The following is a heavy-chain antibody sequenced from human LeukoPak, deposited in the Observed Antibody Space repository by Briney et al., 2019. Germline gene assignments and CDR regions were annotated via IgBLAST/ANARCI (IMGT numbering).Heavy chain of an antibody. CDR1: GGSISSSSYY. CDR2: IYYSGST. CDR3: ARQVRRGNWFDP. V-gene: IGHV4-39*01. J-gene: IGHJ5*02. Sequence: SETLSLTCTVSGGSISSSSYYWGWIRQPPGKGLEWIGSIYYSGSTYYNPSLKSRVTISVDTSKNQFSLKPSSVTAADTAVYYCARQVRRGNWFDPWGQGTLVTVSS.